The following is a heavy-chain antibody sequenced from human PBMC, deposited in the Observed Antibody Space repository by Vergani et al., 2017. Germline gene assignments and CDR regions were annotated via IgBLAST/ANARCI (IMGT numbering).Heavy chain of an antibody. CDR2: VDPEDGET. Sequence: VQLVQSGAEVKKPGSSVKVSCKASGGTFSSYTISWVRQAPGQGLEWMGLVDPEDGETIYAEKFQGRVTITADTSKDTAYMELSSLRAEDTAGYYCATASGYDYGGRGLDYWGQGTLVTVSS. CDR3: ATASGYDYGGRGLDY. J-gene: IGHJ4*02. V-gene: IGHV1-69-2*01. D-gene: IGHD5-12*01. CDR1: GGTFSSYT.